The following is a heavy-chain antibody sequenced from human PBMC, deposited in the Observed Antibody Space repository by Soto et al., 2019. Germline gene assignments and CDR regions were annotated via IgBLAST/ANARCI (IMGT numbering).Heavy chain of an antibody. Sequence: GESLKISCKGSGYSFTSYWIGWVRQMPGKGLEWMGIIYPGDSDTRYSPSFQGQVTISADKSISTAYLQWSSLKASDTAMYYCARLRQQLSPAYYYYMDAWGKGTTVTVSS. D-gene: IGHD6-13*01. CDR1: GYSFTSYW. V-gene: IGHV5-51*01. CDR3: ARLRQQLSPAYYYYMDA. CDR2: IYPGDSDT. J-gene: IGHJ6*03.